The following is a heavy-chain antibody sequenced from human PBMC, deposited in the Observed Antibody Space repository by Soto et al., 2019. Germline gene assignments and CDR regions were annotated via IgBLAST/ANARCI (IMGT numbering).Heavy chain of an antibody. CDR2: IYTSGST. CDR1: GGSISSYY. CDR3: ARDLGTAMGNDAFDI. V-gene: IGHV4-4*07. Sequence: SETLSLTCTVSGGSISSYYWSWIRQPAGKGLEWIGRIYTSGSTNYNPSLKSRVTMSVDTAKNQFSLKLSSVTAADTAVYYWARDLGTAMGNDAFDIWGQGTMVTVSS. J-gene: IGHJ3*02. D-gene: IGHD5-18*01.